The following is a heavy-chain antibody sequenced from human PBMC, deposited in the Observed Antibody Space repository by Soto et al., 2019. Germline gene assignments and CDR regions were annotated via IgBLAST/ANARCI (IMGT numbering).Heavy chain of an antibody. Sequence: GGSLRLSCAGAGFSFRSYGMSWVRQAPGKGLEWVSGISAGGTATYYADSVKGRFTISRDNSRDTLYLQMNRLGAEDTAIYYCAKDLAEPRTYLDHWGQGTLVTVSS. CDR3: AKDLAEPRTYLDH. CDR1: GFSFRSYG. J-gene: IGHJ4*02. D-gene: IGHD6-13*01. CDR2: ISAGGTAT. V-gene: IGHV3-23*01.